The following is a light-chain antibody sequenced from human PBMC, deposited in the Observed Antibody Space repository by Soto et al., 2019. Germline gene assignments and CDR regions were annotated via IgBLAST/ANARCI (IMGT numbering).Light chain of an antibody. CDR3: QHYNNWPPWT. CDR2: GAS. V-gene: IGKV3-15*01. J-gene: IGKJ1*01. Sequence: EVVMTQSPATLAVSPGERATLSCRASQRISSNLAWYQQRRGPAPRLLIYGASTRAPGIPARFSGSGSETEFTLTISSLQSEDFAVYYCQHYNNWPPWTFGQGTKVEIK. CDR1: QRISSN.